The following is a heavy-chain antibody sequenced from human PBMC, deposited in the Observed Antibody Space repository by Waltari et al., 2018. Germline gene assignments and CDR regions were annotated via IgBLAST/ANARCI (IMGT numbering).Heavy chain of an antibody. V-gene: IGHV1-8*01. CDR2: MSSMSEST. Sequence: QVHLVQSGAEVKKLAAALKVSCKDSGATFHTADPNWVRQAAGQGREWMGWMSSMSESTAYAEKFQGRVRMTRNMAISTAYMELNSLISYDTAVYYCARGSDDYYNGLDVWGQGTTVIVSS. J-gene: IGHJ6*02. CDR1: GATFHTAD. CDR3: ARGSDDYYNGLDV.